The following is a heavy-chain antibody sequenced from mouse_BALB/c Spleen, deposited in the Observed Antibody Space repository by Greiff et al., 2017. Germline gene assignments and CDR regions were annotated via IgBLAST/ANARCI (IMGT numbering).Heavy chain of an antibody. J-gene: IGHJ3*01. CDR1: GFTFSSYG. CDR2: ISSGGSYT. CDR3: ERQTNYYGSSYEGPFAY. Sequence: EVKLMESGGDLVKPGGSLKLSCAASGFTFSSYGMSWVRQTPDKRLEWVATISSGGSYTYYPDSVKGRFTISRDNAKNTLYLQMSRLKSEDTAMYYCERQTNYYGSSYEGPFAYWGQGTLVTVSA. V-gene: IGHV5-6*01. D-gene: IGHD1-1*01.